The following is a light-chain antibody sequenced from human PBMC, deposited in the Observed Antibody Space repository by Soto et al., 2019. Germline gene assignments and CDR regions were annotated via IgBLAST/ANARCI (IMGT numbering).Light chain of an antibody. V-gene: IGLV1-51*02. CDR3: GTWDSSLSGFV. CDR2: ENN. J-gene: IGLJ1*01. CDR1: SSDVGGYNY. Sequence: SLLAQPPSACGSPGQSVTISCTGTSSDVGGYNYVSWFQQLPGTAPKLLIYENNKRPSGIPGRFSGSKSGTSATLGITGLQTGDEADYYCGTWDSSLSGFVFGTGTKVTVL.